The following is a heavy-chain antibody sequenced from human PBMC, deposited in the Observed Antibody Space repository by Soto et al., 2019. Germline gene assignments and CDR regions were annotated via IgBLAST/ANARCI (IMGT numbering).Heavy chain of an antibody. Sequence: SETLSLTCTVSGGSISSSSYYWGWIRQPPGKGLEWIGSIYYSGSTYYNPSLKSRVTISVDTSKNQFSLKLSSVTAADTAVYYCSSKKGGLWFGELPPYYYYYGMDVWGQGTTVTVS. CDR3: SSKKGGLWFGELPPYYYYYGMDV. CDR2: IYYSGST. J-gene: IGHJ6*02. D-gene: IGHD3-10*01. CDR1: GGSISSSSYY. V-gene: IGHV4-39*01.